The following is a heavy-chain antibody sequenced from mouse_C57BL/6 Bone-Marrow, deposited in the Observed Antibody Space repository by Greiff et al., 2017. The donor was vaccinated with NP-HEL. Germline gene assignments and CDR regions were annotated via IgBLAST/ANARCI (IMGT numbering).Heavy chain of an antibody. CDR2: IYPGNSDT. D-gene: IGHD1-1*01. CDR1: GYTFTSYW. V-gene: IGHV1-5*01. Sequence: VQLQQSGTVLARPGASVKMSCKTSGYTFTSYWMHWVKQRPGQGLEWIGAIYPGNSDTSYTQKFKGKAKLTAVTSASTAYMELSSLTNEDSAVYYCTSRKDYYYGSSPWFAYWGQGTLVTVSA. CDR3: TSRKDYYYGSSPWFAY. J-gene: IGHJ3*01.